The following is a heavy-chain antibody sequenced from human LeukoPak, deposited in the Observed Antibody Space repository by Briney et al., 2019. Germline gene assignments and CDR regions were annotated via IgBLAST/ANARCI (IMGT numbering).Heavy chain of an antibody. J-gene: IGHJ4*02. Sequence: SETLSLTCAVYGGSFSGYYWSWIRQPPGKGLEWIGEINHSGSTNYNPSLKSRVTISVDKSKNQFSLKLSSVTAADTAVYYCARDDGSWYDYWGQGTLVTVSS. V-gene: IGHV4-34*01. D-gene: IGHD6-13*01. CDR2: INHSGST. CDR3: ARDDGSWYDY. CDR1: GGSFSGYY.